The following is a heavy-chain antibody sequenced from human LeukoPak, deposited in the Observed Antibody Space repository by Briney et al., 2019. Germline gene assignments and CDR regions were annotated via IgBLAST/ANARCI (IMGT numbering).Heavy chain of an antibody. CDR1: GFTFSSYV. CDR3: VRNSGSYFRSYYFDY. Sequence: GGSLRLSCAASGFTFSSYVMSWVRQAPAKGLEWVSGINENGGSTYYADSVRGRFTISRDNSKNTLYLQMNSLRAEDTAVYYCVRNSGSYFRSYYFDYWGQGTLVTVSS. V-gene: IGHV3-23*01. CDR2: INENGGST. J-gene: IGHJ4*02. D-gene: IGHD1-26*01.